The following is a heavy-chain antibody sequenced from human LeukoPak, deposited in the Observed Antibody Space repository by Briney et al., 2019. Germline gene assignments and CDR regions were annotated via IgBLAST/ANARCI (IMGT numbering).Heavy chain of an antibody. D-gene: IGHD2-2*01. CDR1: GYTFTSYY. CDR2: INPSGGST. Sequence: ASVQVSCKASGYTFTSYYMHWVRQAPGQGLEWMGIINPSGGSTSYAQKFQGRVTMTRDMSTSTVYMELSSLRSEDTAVYYCARADYCSSTSCYLHYWGQGTLVTVSS. CDR3: ARADYCSSTSCYLHY. J-gene: IGHJ4*02. V-gene: IGHV1-46*01.